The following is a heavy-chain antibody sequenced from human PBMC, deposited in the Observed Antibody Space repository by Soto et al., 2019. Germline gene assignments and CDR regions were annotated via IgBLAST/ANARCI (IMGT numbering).Heavy chain of an antibody. D-gene: IGHD6-13*01. CDR1: GGSISSSSYY. J-gene: IGHJ6*02. CDR3: AGRDSSWVYYYYYYGMDV. V-gene: IGHV4-39*01. Sequence: SETLSLTCTVSGGSISSSSYYWGWIRQPPGKGLEWIGSIYYSGSTYYNPSLKSRVTISVDTSKNQFSLKLSSVTAADTAVYYCAGRDSSWVYYYYYYGMDVWGQGTTVTVSS. CDR2: IYYSGST.